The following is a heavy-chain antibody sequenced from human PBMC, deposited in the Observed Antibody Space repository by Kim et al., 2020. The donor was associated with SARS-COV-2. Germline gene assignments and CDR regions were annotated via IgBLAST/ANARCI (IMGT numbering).Heavy chain of an antibody. V-gene: IGHV3-13*01. J-gene: IGHJ6*02. CDR3: ARGPGMDYGMDV. Sequence: YYPGSVKGRFTISRENAKNSLYLQMNSLRAGDTAVYYCARGPGMDYGMDVWGQGTTVTVSS. D-gene: IGHD6-13*01.